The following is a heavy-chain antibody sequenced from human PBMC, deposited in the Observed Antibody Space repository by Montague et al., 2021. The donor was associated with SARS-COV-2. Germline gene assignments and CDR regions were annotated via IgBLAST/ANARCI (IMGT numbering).Heavy chain of an antibody. CDR1: GGSSSSDY. V-gene: IGHV4-59*01. CDR2: IYYTGTT. D-gene: IGHD6-13*01. Sequence: SETLSLTCTVSGGSSSSDYWSWIRQPPGEGLEWIGYIYYTGTTNYNPSLKSRVTISVDTSKTQFSLKLTSVTAADTAVYYCARAGQQLARYYYYSMDVWGQGTTVIVSS. J-gene: IGHJ6*02. CDR3: ARAGQQLARYYYYSMDV.